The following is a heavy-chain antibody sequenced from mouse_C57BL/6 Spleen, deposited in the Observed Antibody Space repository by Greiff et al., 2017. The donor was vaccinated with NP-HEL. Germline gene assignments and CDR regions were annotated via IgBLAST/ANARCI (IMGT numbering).Heavy chain of an antibody. J-gene: IGHJ1*03. D-gene: IGHD6-2*01. V-gene: IGHV1-39*01. CDR1: GYSFTDYY. Sequence: EVQLQQSGPELVKPGASVKISCKASGYSFTDYYMNWVKQSPGQGLEWIGVINPSYGTTNYNEKFKGKATLTVDKSSSTAYMQLSSLTSEDSAVYYCANRKLVEYFDDGGKGTMVTVSS. CDR2: INPSYGTT. CDR3: ANRKLVEYFDD.